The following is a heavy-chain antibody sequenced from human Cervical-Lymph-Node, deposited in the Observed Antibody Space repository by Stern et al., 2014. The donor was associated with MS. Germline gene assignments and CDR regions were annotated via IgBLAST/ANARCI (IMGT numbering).Heavy chain of an antibody. CDR3: AGAPLWWLRDY. V-gene: IGHV3-30*04. CDR2: VSYDGGNK. Sequence: DQLVESGGGVVQPGRSLRLSCAASGFTFSTYAMHWVRQAPGQGLEWVAVVSYDGGNKYYADSVRGRFTISRDNSKNTLYLQMNSLRAEDTAVYYCAGAPLWWLRDYWGQGTLVTVSS. J-gene: IGHJ4*02. CDR1: GFTFSTYA. D-gene: IGHD5-12*01.